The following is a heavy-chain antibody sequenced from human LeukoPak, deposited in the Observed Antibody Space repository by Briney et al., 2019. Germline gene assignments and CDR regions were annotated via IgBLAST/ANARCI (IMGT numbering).Heavy chain of an antibody. CDR1: GGSVSSSSYY. CDR3: ARSRGYSYGLNWFDP. J-gene: IGHJ5*02. Sequence: SSETLSLTCTVSGGSVSSSSYYWGWIRQPPGRGLEWIGSIYYSGSTNYNPSLKSRVTISVDTSKNQFSLKLSSVTAADTAVYYCARSRGYSYGLNWFDPWGQGTLVTVSS. CDR2: IYYSGST. V-gene: IGHV4-39*07. D-gene: IGHD5-18*01.